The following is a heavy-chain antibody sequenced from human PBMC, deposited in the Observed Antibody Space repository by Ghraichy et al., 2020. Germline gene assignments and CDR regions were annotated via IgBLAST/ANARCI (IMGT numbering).Heavy chain of an antibody. CDR2: ISGSGGST. CDR3: AKARGISARFDY. V-gene: IGHV3-23*01. D-gene: IGHD6-25*01. Sequence: GGSLRLSCAASGFTFSSYAMSWFRQAPGKGLEWVSAISGSGGSTYYADSVKGRFTISRDNSKNTLYLQMNSLRAEDTAVFYCAKARGISARFDYWGQGTLVTVSS. CDR1: GFTFSSYA. J-gene: IGHJ4*02.